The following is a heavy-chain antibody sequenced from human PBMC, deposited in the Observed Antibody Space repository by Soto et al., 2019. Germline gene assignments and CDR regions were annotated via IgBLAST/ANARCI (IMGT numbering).Heavy chain of an antibody. V-gene: IGHV3-30*18. CDR3: AKDLSSTWNYYYGMDV. Sequence: QVQLVESGGGVVQPGRSLRLSCAASGFTFSSYGMHWVRQAPGKGLEWVAVISYDVSNKYYADSVKGRFTISRDNSKNTLYLQMNSLRAEDTAVYYCAKDLSSTWNYYYGMDVWGQGTTVTVSS. CDR2: ISYDVSNK. D-gene: IGHD1-1*01. CDR1: GFTFSSYG. J-gene: IGHJ6*02.